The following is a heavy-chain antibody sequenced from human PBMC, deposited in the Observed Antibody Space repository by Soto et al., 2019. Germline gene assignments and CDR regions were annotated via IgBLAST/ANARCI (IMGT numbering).Heavy chain of an antibody. CDR2: ISYDGSDK. Sequence: QVQLVESGGGVVPPGRSLRLSCAASGFPFTSYGMHWVREGPDKGLEWVAIISYDGSDKYYADSVKGRFTISRDNSKNTLYLQMNSLRPEDTALYDCVGGQYYFDYRGQGTLVIVSS. CDR1: GFPFTSYG. D-gene: IGHD3-10*01. J-gene: IGHJ4*02. V-gene: IGHV3-30*03. CDR3: VGGQYYFDY.